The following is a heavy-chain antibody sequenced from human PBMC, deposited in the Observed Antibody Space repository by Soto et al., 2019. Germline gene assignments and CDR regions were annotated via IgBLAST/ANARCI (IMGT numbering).Heavy chain of an antibody. CDR3: AREPLTVTYHFDY. CDR1: GFTFSSYW. J-gene: IGHJ4*02. V-gene: IGHV3-74*01. CDR2: INSDGSST. Sequence: GGSLRLSCAASGFTFSSYWMHWVRQAPGKGLVWVSRINSDGSSTSYADSVKGRFTISRDNSKNTLYLQMNSLRAEDTAVYYCAREPLTVTYHFDYWGQGTLVTVSS. D-gene: IGHD4-4*01.